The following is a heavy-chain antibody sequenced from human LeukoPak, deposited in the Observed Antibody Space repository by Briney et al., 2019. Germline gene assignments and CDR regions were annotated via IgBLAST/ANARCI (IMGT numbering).Heavy chain of an antibody. V-gene: IGHV3-30*18. J-gene: IGHJ4*02. D-gene: IGHD3-10*01. CDR2: ISYDGSNK. Sequence: PGGSLRLSWAAPGFTLSSYGMNWVRKAPGKGLEWVAVISYDGSNKYYADSVKGRFTISRDNSKNTLYLQMNSLRAEDTAVYYCAKDRGRGSYDYWGQGTLVTVSS. CDR3: AKDRGRGSYDY. CDR1: GFTLSSYG.